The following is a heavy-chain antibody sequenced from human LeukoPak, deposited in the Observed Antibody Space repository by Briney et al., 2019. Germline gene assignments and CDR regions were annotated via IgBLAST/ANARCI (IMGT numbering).Heavy chain of an antibody. CDR2: IIPIFGTA. Sequence: ASVKGSCKASGGTFSCYAISWVRQAPGQGLEWIGGIIPIFGTANYAQKFQGRVTITADESTSTAYMELSSLRSEDTAVYYCARSIVGATYWFDPWGQGTLVTVSS. J-gene: IGHJ5*02. CDR3: ARSIVGATYWFDP. D-gene: IGHD1-26*01. V-gene: IGHV1-69*13. CDR1: GGTFSCYA.